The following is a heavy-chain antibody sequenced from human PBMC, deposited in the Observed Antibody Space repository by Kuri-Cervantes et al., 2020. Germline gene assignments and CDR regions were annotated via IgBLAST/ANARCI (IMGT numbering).Heavy chain of an antibody. Sequence: GESLKISCAASGLTVSSNYMSWVRQAPGKGLEWVSVIYRGGSTYYADSVRGRFTISGDNSKNTVYLQMNSLRAEDTAVYYCARENGDWGLDYWGQGNRVTGYS. CDR2: IYRGGST. D-gene: IGHD7-27*01. CDR1: GLTVSSNY. V-gene: IGHV3-66*01. CDR3: ARENGDWGLDY. J-gene: IGHJ4*02.